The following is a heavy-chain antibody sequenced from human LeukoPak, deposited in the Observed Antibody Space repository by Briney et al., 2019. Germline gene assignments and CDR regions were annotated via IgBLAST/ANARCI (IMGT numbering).Heavy chain of an antibody. V-gene: IGHV1-69*01. J-gene: IGHJ4*02. D-gene: IGHD3-22*01. CDR2: IIPIFGTA. CDR3: ARRGAGDSSGYYLDY. Sequence: QAPGQGLEWVGGIIPIFGTANYAQKFQGRVTITADESTSTAYMELSSLRSEDTAVYYCARRGAGDSSGYYLDYWGQGTLVTVSS.